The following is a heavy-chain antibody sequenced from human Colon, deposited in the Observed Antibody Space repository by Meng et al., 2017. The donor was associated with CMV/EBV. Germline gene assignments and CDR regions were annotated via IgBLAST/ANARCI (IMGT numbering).Heavy chain of an antibody. Sequence: GSLRLSCAASGFTFDDHAMHWVRQVPGKGLEWIGYIYYSGSTNYSPSLKSRVTISVDTSKNHFSLNLTSVTAADTAVYYCARVDYSGNYDYWGQGTLVTVSS. J-gene: IGHJ4*02. CDR1: GFTFDDHA. CDR3: ARVDYSGNYDY. CDR2: IYYSGST. D-gene: IGHD4/OR15-4a*01. V-gene: IGHV4-59*11.